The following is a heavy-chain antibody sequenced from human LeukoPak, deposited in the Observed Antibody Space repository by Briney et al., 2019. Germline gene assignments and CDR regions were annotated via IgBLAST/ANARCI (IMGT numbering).Heavy chain of an antibody. CDR3: ARIKWELLGEYDFDY. V-gene: IGHV3-11*04. Sequence: GGSMRLSCAASGFTFGDYYVSWIRQAPGKGLEWVSYISSSGSTIYYADSVKGRFTISRDNAKNSLYLQMNSLRAEDTAVYYCARIKWELLGEYDFDYWGQGTLVTVSS. J-gene: IGHJ4*02. D-gene: IGHD1-26*01. CDR2: ISSSGSTI. CDR1: GFTFGDYY.